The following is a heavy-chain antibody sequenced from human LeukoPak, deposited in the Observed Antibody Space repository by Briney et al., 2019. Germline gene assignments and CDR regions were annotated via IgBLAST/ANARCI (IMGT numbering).Heavy chain of an antibody. CDR3: ARYSGSYYAFDI. V-gene: IGHV3-7*02. Sequence: PGGSLRLSCTASGSTFNNYWMTWVRQAPGKGLKWVANIKQDGSEKYYVDSVKGRFTISRDNAKNSLYLQMISLRADDTAVYYCARYSGSYYAFDIWGQGTMVTVSS. D-gene: IGHD1-26*01. J-gene: IGHJ3*02. CDR2: IKQDGSEK. CDR1: GSTFNNYW.